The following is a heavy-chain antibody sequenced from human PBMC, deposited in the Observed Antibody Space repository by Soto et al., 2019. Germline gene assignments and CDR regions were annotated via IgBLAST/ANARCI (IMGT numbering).Heavy chain of an antibody. J-gene: IGHJ3*02. CDR2: INHSGST. V-gene: IGHV4-34*01. D-gene: IGHD2-2*01. CDR3: ERVLPGGTVVVPAERHAFDT. CDR1: GGSFSCYY. Sequence: QVQLQQWGAGLLKPSETLSLTCAVYGGSFSCYYWSWIRQPPGKGLEWIVEINHSGSTNYNPSLSSRAAVAGDPAQNQFSRKLSFVTAAGTAVYYCERVLPGGTVVVPAERHAFDTWGQGAMVTVSS.